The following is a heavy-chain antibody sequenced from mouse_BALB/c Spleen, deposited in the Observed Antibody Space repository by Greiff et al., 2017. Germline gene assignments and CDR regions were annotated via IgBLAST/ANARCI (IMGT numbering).Heavy chain of an antibody. CDR1: GYTFTSYW. V-gene: IGHV1-87*01. D-gene: IGHD2-4*01. J-gene: IGHJ4*01. CDR2: IYPGDGDT. Sequence: VQLQQSGAELARPGASVKLSCKASGYTFTSYWMQWVKQRPGQGLEWIGAIYPGDGDTRYTQKFKGKATLTADKSSSTAYMQLSSLASEDSAVYYCANMITTAYYYAMDYWGQGTSVTVSS. CDR3: ANMITTAYYYAMDY.